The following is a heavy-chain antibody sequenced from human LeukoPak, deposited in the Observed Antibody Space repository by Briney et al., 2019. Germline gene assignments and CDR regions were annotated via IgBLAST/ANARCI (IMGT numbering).Heavy chain of an antibody. V-gene: IGHV3-43*02. J-gene: IGHJ4*02. CDR1: GFSFHEHD. CDR3: AKRSGSPHNFDY. D-gene: IGHD1-1*01. CDR2: ISGDGGNK. Sequence: GGSLRLSCAASGFSFHEHDMHWVRQTPGKGPEWVSLISGDGGNKHYADSERGRFTISRDNSKNLLSLQMNSLRGDDTALYFCAKRSGSPHNFDYWGQGALVTVSS.